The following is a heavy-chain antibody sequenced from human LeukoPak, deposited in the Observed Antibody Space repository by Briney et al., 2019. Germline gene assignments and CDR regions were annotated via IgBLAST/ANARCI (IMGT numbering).Heavy chain of an antibody. CDR3: ARVSYYYYYMDV. CDR1: GYTGTSSG. V-gene: IGHV1-18*01. Sequence: EASVKLSCKASGYTGTSSGISCVRQAPGQGLERMGWISAYNGNTNYAQKLQGRVTMTTDTSTSTAYMELRSMRSDDTAVYYCARVSYYYYYMDVWGKGTTVTVSS. J-gene: IGHJ6*03. CDR2: ISAYNGNT.